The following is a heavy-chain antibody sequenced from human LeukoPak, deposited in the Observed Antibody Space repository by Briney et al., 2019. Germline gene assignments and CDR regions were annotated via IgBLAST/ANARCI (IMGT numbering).Heavy chain of an antibody. J-gene: IGHJ4*02. V-gene: IGHV4-38-2*01. CDR2: IYHSGST. D-gene: IGHD3-16*02. Sequence: SETLSLTCAVSGYSISSGYYWGWIRPPPGKGLEWIGSIYHSGSTYYNPSLKSRVTISVDTSKNQFSLKLSPVTAADTAVYYCARGSPFGGVIVDYWGQGTLVTVSS. CDR3: ARGSPFGGVIVDY. CDR1: GYSISSGYY.